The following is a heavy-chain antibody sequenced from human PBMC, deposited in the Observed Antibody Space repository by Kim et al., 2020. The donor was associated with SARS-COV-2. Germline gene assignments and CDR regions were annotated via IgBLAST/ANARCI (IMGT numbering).Heavy chain of an antibody. Sequence: SETLSLTCTVSGYSISSGYYWGWIRQPPGKGLEWIGSIYHSGSTYYNPSLKSRVTISVDTSKNQFSLKLSSVTAADTAVYYCARAVGSGSSYYFDYWGQGTLVTVSS. CDR3: ARAVGSGSSYYFDY. V-gene: IGHV4-38-2*02. D-gene: IGHD3-10*01. CDR1: GYSISSGYY. CDR2: IYHSGST. J-gene: IGHJ4*02.